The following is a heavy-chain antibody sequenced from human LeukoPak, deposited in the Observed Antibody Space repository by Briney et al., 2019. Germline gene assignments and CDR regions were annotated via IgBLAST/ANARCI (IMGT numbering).Heavy chain of an antibody. CDR3: VRGGKWELPY. V-gene: IGHV4-39*07. J-gene: IGHJ4*02. CDR1: GGSISSRTYY. Sequence: PSETLSLTCTVSGGSISSRTYYWGWIRQPPGKGLEWIGTIYYSGTTYYNPSLKSRVTISVDTSKNQFSLKLTSVTAADTAVYYCVRGGKWELPYWGQGTLVTVSS. CDR2: IYYSGTT. D-gene: IGHD1-26*01.